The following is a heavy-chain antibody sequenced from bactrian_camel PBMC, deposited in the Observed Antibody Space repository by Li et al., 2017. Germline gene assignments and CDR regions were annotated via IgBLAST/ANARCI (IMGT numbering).Heavy chain of an antibody. CDR2: IDSDGST. J-gene: IGHJ4*01. V-gene: IGHV3S53*01. Sequence: HVQLVESGGGSVRAGGSLTLYCAASRFFPCMGWFRQAPGNRREGVAAIDSDGSTSYADSVKGRFTISKDNAKNTLYLQMNSLKPEDTAMYYRAADQGYCSGGYPHWGQGTQVTVS. CDR1: RFFPC. D-gene: IGHD2*01. CDR3: AADQGYCSGGYPH.